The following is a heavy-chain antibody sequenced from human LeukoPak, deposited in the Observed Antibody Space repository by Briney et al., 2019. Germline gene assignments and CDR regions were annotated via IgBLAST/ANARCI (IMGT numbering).Heavy chain of an antibody. Sequence: ASVKVSCKASGYTFTSYGISWVRQAPGQGLELMGWISAYNGNTNYAQKLQGRVTMTTDTSTSTAYMELRSLRSDDTAVYYCARVRYYYGSGSYWEPNNWFDPWGQGTLVTVSS. V-gene: IGHV1-18*01. CDR3: ARVRYYYGSGSYWEPNNWFDP. CDR1: GYTFTSYG. CDR2: ISAYNGNT. D-gene: IGHD3-10*01. J-gene: IGHJ5*02.